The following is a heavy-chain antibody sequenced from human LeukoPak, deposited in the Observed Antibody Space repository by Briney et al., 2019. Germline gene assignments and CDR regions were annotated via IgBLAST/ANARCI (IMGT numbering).Heavy chain of an antibody. Sequence: GGSLRLSCAASGFDFSSNWMHWVRHAPGQGLVWVSRIKGDGISTNYADSVKGRFTISRDNSKNTLYLQMNSLRAEDTAVYYCARDLLLWFGELLSEDYYYYGMDVWGQGTTVTVSS. V-gene: IGHV3-74*01. CDR1: GFDFSSNW. CDR3: ARDLLLWFGELLSEDYYYYGMDV. CDR2: IKGDGIST. J-gene: IGHJ6*02. D-gene: IGHD3-10*01.